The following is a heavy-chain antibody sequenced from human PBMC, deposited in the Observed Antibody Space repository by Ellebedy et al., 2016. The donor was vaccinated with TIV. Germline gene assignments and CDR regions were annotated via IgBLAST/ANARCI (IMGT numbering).Heavy chain of an antibody. J-gene: IGHJ6*02. D-gene: IGHD3-3*01. CDR3: ARGGKTGDFWSGYHDSFYFYALDV. V-gene: IGHV3-30-3*01. Sequence: GESLKISCAASGFTFSRYGMHWVRQAPGKGLEWVAFISYAEDSRYIADTVKGRFNISRDKSKNTLFLQMNSLGAEETAVYYCARGGKTGDFWSGYHDSFYFYALDVWGQGTAVTVSS. CDR1: GFTFSRYG. CDR2: ISYAEDSR.